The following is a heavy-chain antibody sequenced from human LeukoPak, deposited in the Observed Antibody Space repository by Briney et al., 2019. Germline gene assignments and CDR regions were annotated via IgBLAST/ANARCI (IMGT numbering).Heavy chain of an antibody. CDR3: ARGGDGYNSESWFDP. D-gene: IGHD5-24*01. CDR1: GGSISSGGYY. J-gene: IGHJ5*02. CDR2: IYYSGST. Sequence: SETLSLTCTVSGGSISSGGYYWSWIRQHPGKGLEWIGYIYYSGSTYYNPSHKSRVTISVDTSKNQFSLKLSSVTAADTAVYYCARGGDGYNSESWFDPWGQGTLVTVSS. V-gene: IGHV4-31*03.